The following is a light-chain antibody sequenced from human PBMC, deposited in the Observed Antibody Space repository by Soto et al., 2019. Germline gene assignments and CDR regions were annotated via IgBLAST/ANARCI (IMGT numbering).Light chain of an antibody. Sequence: DIQMTQSPSSLSASVGDRVTITCRASQGIRDALGWYQQKPGKAPKRLIYADTSLQSEVPSRFSGSGSCTEFTPQFSSQQPEDVETYYCLQHNSYPQTFGQGTKVEIK. J-gene: IGKJ1*01. V-gene: IGKV1-17*01. CDR2: ADT. CDR1: QGIRDA. CDR3: LQHNSYPQT.